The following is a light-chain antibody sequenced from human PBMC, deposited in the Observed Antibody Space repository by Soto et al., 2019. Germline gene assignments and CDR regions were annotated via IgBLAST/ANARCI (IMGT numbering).Light chain of an antibody. CDR3: QQLDSYPFT. CDR1: LGIRDY. CDR2: SAS. V-gene: IGKV1-9*01. J-gene: IGKJ4*01. Sequence: DIQLTQSPSFLSASVGDRVTITCRVSLGIRDYLAWYQQKPGRVPRLLIYSASTLHSGVPSRFSGSGSGTEFTLTISSLQPEDFASYYCQQLDSYPFTFGGGTKVEI.